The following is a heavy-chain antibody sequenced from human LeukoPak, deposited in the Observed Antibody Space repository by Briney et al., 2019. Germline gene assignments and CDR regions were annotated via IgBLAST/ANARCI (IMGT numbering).Heavy chain of an antibody. CDR2: ISYDGSNK. CDR3: AGTSGRYSGYMILP. V-gene: IGHV3-30*03. J-gene: IGHJ5*02. CDR1: GFTFSSYG. Sequence: GGSLRLSCAASGFTFSSYGMHWVRQAPGKGLEWVAVISYDGSNKYYADSVKGRFTISRDNSKNTLYLQMNSLRAEDTAVYYCAGTSGRYSGYMILPWGQGTLVTVSS. D-gene: IGHD5-12*01.